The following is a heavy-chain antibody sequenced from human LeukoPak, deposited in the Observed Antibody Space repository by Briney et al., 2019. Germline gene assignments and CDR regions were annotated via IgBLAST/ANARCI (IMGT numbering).Heavy chain of an antibody. CDR2: INRDGSST. Sequence: PGGSLRLSSAASGVIFSNYWMHWVRQTPGKGLVWVSRINRDGSSTNYADSVKGRFTISRDNAKNTLYLQMNSLRAEDTAVYYCTRGGGYSYGSFDYWGQGTLVTVSS. D-gene: IGHD5-18*01. J-gene: IGHJ4*02. CDR3: TRGGGYSYGSFDY. CDR1: GVIFSNYW. V-gene: IGHV3-74*01.